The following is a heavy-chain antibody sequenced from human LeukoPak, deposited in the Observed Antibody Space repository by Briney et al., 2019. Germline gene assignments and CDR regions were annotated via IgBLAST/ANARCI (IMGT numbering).Heavy chain of an antibody. V-gene: IGHV3-73*01. D-gene: IGHD2-21*02. Sequence: GGSLRLSCATSGFTFSGSVMHWVRQASGRGLEWVGRIRSQANSYATAYAASVKGRFTISRDDSRNTAYLQMNSLRTEDSAVYYCTRLWGDCGGDCYSHDFWGQGTLVTVSS. CDR2: IRSQANSYAT. J-gene: IGHJ4*02. CDR3: TRLWGDCGGDCYSHDF. CDR1: GFTFSGSV.